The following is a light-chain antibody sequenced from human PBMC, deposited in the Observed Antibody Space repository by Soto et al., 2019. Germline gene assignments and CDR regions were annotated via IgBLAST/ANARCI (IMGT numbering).Light chain of an antibody. V-gene: IGLV2-14*01. J-gene: IGLJ3*02. CDR3: SSYTTSRTWV. Sequence: QSVLTQPASVSGSPGQSITISCTGTRDDVGGYNYVSWYQQNTGKAPKLMIFEVSYRPSGVSNRFSGSKSGNTASLTISGLRAEDEADYYCSSYTTSRTWVFGGGTKVTVL. CDR1: RDDVGGYNY. CDR2: EVS.